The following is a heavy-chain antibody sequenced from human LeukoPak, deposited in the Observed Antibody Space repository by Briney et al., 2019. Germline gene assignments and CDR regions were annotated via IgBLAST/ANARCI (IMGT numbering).Heavy chain of an antibody. V-gene: IGHV3-23*01. CDR3: AKDSSGYYSSPPDY. CDR1: GFTFSRYA. J-gene: IGHJ4*02. CDR2: ISGSGGST. D-gene: IGHD3-22*01. Sequence: GGSLRLSCAASGFTFSRYAMSWVRQAPGKGLEWVSAISGSGGSTYYADSVKGRFTISRDNSKNTLYLQMNSLRAEDTAVYYCAKDSSGYYSSPPDYWGQGTLVTVSS.